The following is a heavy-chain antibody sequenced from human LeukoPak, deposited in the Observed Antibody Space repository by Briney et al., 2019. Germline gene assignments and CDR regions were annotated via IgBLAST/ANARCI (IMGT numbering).Heavy chain of an antibody. CDR2: IRYDGSNK. J-gene: IGHJ4*02. Sequence: HPGGSLRLSCAASGFTFSSYGMHWVRQAPAKGLEWVAFIRYDGSNKYYADSVKGRFTVSRDNSKNTLYLQMNSLRAEDTAVYYCAKDLYYDFWSGYFDYWGQGTLVTVSS. D-gene: IGHD3-3*01. CDR1: GFTFSSYG. CDR3: AKDLYYDFWSGYFDY. V-gene: IGHV3-30*02.